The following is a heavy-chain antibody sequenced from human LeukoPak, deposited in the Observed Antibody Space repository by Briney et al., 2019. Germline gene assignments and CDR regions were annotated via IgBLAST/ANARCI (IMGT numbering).Heavy chain of an antibody. V-gene: IGHV4-34*01. CDR1: GGSISSYY. CDR3: ASVELATTDFDY. Sequence: PSETLSLTCTVSGGSISSYYWSWIRQPPGKGLEWIGEISHSGSTTNYNPSLKSRVTISVDTSKNQFSLKLSSVTAADTAVYYCASVELATTDFDYWGQGTLVTVSS. J-gene: IGHJ4*02. D-gene: IGHD5-24*01. CDR2: ISHSGSTT.